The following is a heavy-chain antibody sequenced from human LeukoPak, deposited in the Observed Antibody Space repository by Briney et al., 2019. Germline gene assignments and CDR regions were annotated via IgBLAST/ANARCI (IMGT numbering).Heavy chain of an antibody. Sequence: PGGSLRLSCSASGFTFSTYAMHWVRQAPGKGLEYVSAISSNGDNTYYADSVKGRFTISRDNTKNTLYLQMSSLRADDTAVYYCVRGTGYWGQGTLVTVSS. CDR1: GFTFSTYA. V-gene: IGHV3-64D*06. CDR2: ISSNGDNT. J-gene: IGHJ4*02. CDR3: VRGTGY.